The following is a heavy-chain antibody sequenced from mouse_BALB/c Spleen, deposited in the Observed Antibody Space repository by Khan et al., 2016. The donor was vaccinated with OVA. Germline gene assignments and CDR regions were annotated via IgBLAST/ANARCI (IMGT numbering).Heavy chain of an antibody. CDR2: ISYSGST. Sequence: EVKLEVSGPGLVKPSQSLSLTCTVTGYSITSDYAWNWIRQFPGNKLEWVAYISYSGSTSYNPSLKSRISITRDTSKNQFFLQLNSVTTEDTATXYCARYRYDGYFDYWGQGTTLTVSS. D-gene: IGHD2-14*01. CDR3: ARYRYDGYFDY. CDR1: GYSITSDYA. J-gene: IGHJ2*01. V-gene: IGHV3-2*02.